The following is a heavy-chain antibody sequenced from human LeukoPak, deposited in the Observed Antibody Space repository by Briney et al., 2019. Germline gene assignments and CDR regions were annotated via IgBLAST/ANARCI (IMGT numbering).Heavy chain of an antibody. Sequence: GGSLRLSCTASGFTFSRYWMHWVRQAPGKGLVWVSTINSAGSSTTYAASVKGRFTISRDNAKNTLYLQMNTLRAEDTAVYYCARQSGEFDYWGQGTLVTVSS. CDR2: INSAGSST. CDR1: GFTFSRYW. D-gene: IGHD7-27*01. V-gene: IGHV3-74*01. CDR3: ARQSGEFDY. J-gene: IGHJ4*02.